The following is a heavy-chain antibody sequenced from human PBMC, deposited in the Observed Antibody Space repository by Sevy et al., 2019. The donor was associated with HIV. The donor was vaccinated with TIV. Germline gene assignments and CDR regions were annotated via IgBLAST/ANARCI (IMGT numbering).Heavy chain of an antibody. Sequence: GGSLRLSCAASVFTFSDYYMSWIRQAPGKGLEWVSYISSSGSTIYYADSVKGRFTISRDNAKNSLYLQMNSLRAEDTAVYYCARRYTAMVLYYFDYWGQGTLVTVSS. CDR1: VFTFSDYY. CDR3: ARRYTAMVLYYFDY. V-gene: IGHV3-11*01. J-gene: IGHJ4*02. CDR2: ISSSGSTI. D-gene: IGHD5-18*01.